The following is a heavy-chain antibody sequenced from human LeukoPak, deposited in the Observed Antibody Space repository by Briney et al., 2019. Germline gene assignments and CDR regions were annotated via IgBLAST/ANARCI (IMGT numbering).Heavy chain of an antibody. J-gene: IGHJ4*02. CDR3: ARDRGYSYARRTHFDY. CDR1: GVSFSGYY. Sequence: SETLSLTCAVYGVSFSGYYWSWIRQPPGKGLEWIGEINHSGSTNYNPSLKSRVTISVDTSKNQFSLKLSSVTAADTAVYYCARDRGYSYARRTHFDYWGQGTLVTVSS. CDR2: INHSGST. D-gene: IGHD5-18*01. V-gene: IGHV4-34*01.